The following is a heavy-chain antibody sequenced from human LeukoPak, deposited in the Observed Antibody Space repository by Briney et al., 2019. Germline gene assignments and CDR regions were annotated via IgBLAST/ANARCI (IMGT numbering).Heavy chain of an antibody. J-gene: IGHJ4*02. CDR2: IKSKTDGGTT. V-gene: IGHV3-15*01. CDR1: GFTFRNAW. D-gene: IGHD6-19*01. Sequence: GGSLRLSCAASGFTFRNAWMSWVRQAPGKGLEWVGRIKSKTDGGTTDCAAPVKGRFTISRDDSKNTLYLQMNSLKTEDTAVYYCTTEIAVAATFDYWGQGTLVTVSS. CDR3: TTEIAVAATFDY.